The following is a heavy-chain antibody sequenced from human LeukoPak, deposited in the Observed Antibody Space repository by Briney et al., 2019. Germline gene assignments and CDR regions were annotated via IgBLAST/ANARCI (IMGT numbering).Heavy chain of an antibody. CDR2: IKSKNHGGTI. Sequence: PGGSLRLSCAASGFTFSNAWMSWVRQAPGKGLEWVDLIKSKNHGGTIDYAEPVKGRFTISRDDSKNTLYLQMNGLKTEDTAVYYCTGFGEGYWGQGTPVTVSS. CDR3: TGFGEGY. V-gene: IGHV3-15*01. CDR1: GFTFSNAW. D-gene: IGHD3-10*01. J-gene: IGHJ4*02.